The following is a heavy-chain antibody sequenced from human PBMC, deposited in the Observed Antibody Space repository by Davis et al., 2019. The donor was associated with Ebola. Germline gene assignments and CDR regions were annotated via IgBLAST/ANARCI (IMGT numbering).Heavy chain of an antibody. J-gene: IGHJ6*02. CDR1: GFTFSDYY. V-gene: IGHV4-34*01. CDR3: ARGPNITISGVNTGYDFGLDV. CDR2: IYHSGSI. D-gene: IGHD3-3*01. Sequence: ESLKISCAASGFTFSDYYMSWVRQFPGKGLEWLGEIYHSGSINYNPSLKSRISISVDKSKNHLSLKVRSVNAADTAVYFCARGPNITISGVNTGYDFGLDVWGQGTTVTVSS.